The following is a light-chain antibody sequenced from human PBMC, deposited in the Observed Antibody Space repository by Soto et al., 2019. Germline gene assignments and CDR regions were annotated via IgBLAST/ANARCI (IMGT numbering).Light chain of an antibody. CDR3: QHYNSYSEA. V-gene: IGKV1-5*03. CDR1: QTISSW. CDR2: KAS. Sequence: DIQMTHSPSTLSGSVGDRVTITCRASQTISSWLAWYQQKPGKAPKLLIYKASTLKSGVPSRFSGSGSGTEFTLTISSLQPDDFATYYCQHYNSYSEAFGQGTKVELK. J-gene: IGKJ1*01.